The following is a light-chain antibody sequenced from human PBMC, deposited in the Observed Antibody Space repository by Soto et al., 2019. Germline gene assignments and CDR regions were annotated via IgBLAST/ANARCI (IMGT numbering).Light chain of an antibody. J-gene: IGKJ1*01. V-gene: IGKV1-39*01. CDR1: QSISTY. Sequence: DILMTQSPSSLSASVGDRVTITCRASQSISTYLNWYQQKPGKAPQLLLYGASSLESGVPSRFTGSGSGTDFTLTISSLQPEDVATYHCQQSHSTPWTFGQGTKVEVK. CDR2: GAS. CDR3: QQSHSTPWT.